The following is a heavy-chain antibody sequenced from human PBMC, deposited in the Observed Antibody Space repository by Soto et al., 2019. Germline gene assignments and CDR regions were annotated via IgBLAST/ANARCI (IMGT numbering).Heavy chain of an antibody. CDR2: ISTSGGTT. Sequence: EVQLLESGGDLIQPGGSLRLSCAASGFTFSSYAMSWVRQAPGKGLGWVSAISTSGGTTFYADSVKGRFTISRDKSRNTLSRPMSSLRAEDTVIYYCAKCKPMAQPRPSFAYGGQGTVVTVSS. D-gene: IGHD6-25*01. CDR3: AKCKPMAQPRPSFAY. J-gene: IGHJ4*02. CDR1: GFTFSSYA. V-gene: IGHV3-23*01.